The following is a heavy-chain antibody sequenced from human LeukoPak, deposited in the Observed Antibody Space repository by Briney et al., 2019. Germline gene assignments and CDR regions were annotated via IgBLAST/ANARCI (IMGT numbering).Heavy chain of an antibody. CDR3: ARDRSGYSYGGDFDY. Sequence: GGSLRLSCAASGFTFSSYSMNWVRQAPGKGLEWVSYISSSSSTIYYADSVKGRFTISRDNAKNSLYLQMDSLRAEDTAVYYCARDRSGYSYGGDFDYWGQGTLVTVSS. J-gene: IGHJ4*02. D-gene: IGHD5-18*01. CDR2: ISSSSSTI. V-gene: IGHV3-48*01. CDR1: GFTFSSYS.